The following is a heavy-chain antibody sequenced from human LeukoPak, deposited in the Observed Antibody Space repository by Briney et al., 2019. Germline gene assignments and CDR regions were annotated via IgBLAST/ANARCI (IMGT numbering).Heavy chain of an antibody. CDR2: INPSGGST. V-gene: IGHV1-46*01. CDR3: GGSLRFLVMDV. CDR1: GYTFTSYY. D-gene: IGHD3-3*01. J-gene: IGHJ6*03. Sequence: ASVKVSCKASGYTFTSYYMHWVRQAPGQGLEWMGIINPSGGSTSYAQKFQGRVTMTRDMSTSTVYMELSSLRSEDTAVYYCGGSLRFLVMDVWGKGTTVTVSS.